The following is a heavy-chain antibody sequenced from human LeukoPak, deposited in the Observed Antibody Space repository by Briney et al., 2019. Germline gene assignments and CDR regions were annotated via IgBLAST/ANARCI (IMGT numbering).Heavy chain of an antibody. J-gene: IGHJ4*02. D-gene: IGHD3-22*01. Sequence: SETLSLTCAVYGGSFSGYYWSWIRQPPGKGLEWIGEINRSGSTNYNPSLKSRVTISVDTSKKQFSLKLSSVTAADTAVYYRALYYYDSSDYYRFDYWGRGTLVTVSS. CDR2: INRSGST. V-gene: IGHV4-34*01. CDR3: ALYYYDSSDYYRFDY. CDR1: GGSFSGYY.